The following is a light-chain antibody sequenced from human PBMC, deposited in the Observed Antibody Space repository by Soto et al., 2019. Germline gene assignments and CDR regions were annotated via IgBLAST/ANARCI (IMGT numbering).Light chain of an antibody. J-gene: IGKJ2*01. CDR2: SAS. CDR1: QSVDTN. V-gene: IGKV3-15*01. Sequence: EVVMTQSPATLSVSPGDRATLSCRASQSVDTNVVWYQQKPGQPPRLLVHSASIRATGVPARFTGIGSGTDFTLPISGLQSADFAIYYCQQYYNWPPYTFGQGTRLQIK. CDR3: QQYYNWPPYT.